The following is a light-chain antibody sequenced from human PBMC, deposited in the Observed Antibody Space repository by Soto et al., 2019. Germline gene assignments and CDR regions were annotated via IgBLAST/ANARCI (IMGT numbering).Light chain of an antibody. J-gene: IGKJ1*01. CDR2: DAS. Sequence: EIVLTQSPGTLSLSPGAIATLSCRASQSVNSRYLAWYQQKPGQAPRLLIYDASSRAIGSPDRFSGSGSGTDFTLTISRLEPEDFAVYYCQQYANSPRTFGQGTKVEIK. CDR1: QSVNSRY. V-gene: IGKV3-20*01. CDR3: QQYANSPRT.